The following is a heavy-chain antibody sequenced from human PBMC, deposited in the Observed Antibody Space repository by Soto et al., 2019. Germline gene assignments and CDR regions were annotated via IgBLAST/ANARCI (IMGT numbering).Heavy chain of an antibody. CDR1: GYTFSSYL. CDR3: ARGPKPRITMIVVAPDY. J-gene: IGHJ4*02. D-gene: IGHD3-22*01. CDR2: ISAYNGNT. Sequence: VSVKVACKASGYTFSSYLISWVRQAPGQGLEWMGWISAYNGNTNNAQKLQGRVTMTTDTSTSTAYMELRSLRSDDTAVYYCARGPKPRITMIVVAPDYWGQGTLVTVSS. V-gene: IGHV1-18*01.